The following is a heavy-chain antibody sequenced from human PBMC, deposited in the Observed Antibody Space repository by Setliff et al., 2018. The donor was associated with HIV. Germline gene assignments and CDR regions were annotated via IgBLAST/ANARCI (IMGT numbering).Heavy chain of an antibody. CDR3: SRLAREEYCRGRTCYPNWFDP. CDR1: GGSIRTYY. V-gene: IGHV4-59*08. CDR2: IFYSVNT. D-gene: IGHD2-15*01. Sequence: SETLSLTCTVSGGSIRTYYWSWIRQPPGKGLEWIGYIFYSVNTNYNPSLKGRVTISVDTSKNQFSLKLSSVTAADTAVYYCSRLAREEYCRGRTCYPNWFDPWGPGTRVTVSS. J-gene: IGHJ5*02.